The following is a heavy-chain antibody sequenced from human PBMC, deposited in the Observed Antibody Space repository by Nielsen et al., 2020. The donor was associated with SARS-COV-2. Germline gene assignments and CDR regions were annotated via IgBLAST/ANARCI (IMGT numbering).Heavy chain of an antibody. J-gene: IGHJ4*02. CDR3: ARGRAPLRY. D-gene: IGHD2-15*01. Sequence: SETLSLTCTVSGASVNYGDSSWAWIRQAPGKGLEWIAYNYNSAKTMYNSSLKSRVTMSVDTSKNQLSLRLTSVTAADTAVYYCARGRAPLRYWGQGILVTVSS. CDR2: NYNSAKT. CDR1: GASVNYGDSS. V-gene: IGHV4-61*08.